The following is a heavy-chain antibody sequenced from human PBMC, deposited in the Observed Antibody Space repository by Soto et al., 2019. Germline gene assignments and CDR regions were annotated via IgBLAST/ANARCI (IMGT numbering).Heavy chain of an antibody. D-gene: IGHD6-19*01. CDR1: GFTFSSYG. V-gene: IGHV3-30*18. CDR2: ISYDGSNK. Sequence: QVQLVESGGGVVQPGRSLRLSCAASGFTFSSYGMHWVRQAPGKGLEWVAVISYDGSNKYYADSVKGRFTISRDNSKNTLYLQMNSLRAEDTAVYYCAKDRGWLAERYDYGMDVWCQGTTVTVSS. CDR3: AKDRGWLAERYDYGMDV. J-gene: IGHJ6*02.